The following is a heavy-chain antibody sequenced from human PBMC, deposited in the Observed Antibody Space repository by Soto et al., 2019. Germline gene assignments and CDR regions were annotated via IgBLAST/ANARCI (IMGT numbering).Heavy chain of an antibody. D-gene: IGHD1-1*01. V-gene: IGHV4-28*01. CDR3: ARHMWKNGEIDY. Sequence: SETLSLTCAVSGYSISSSNWWGWIRQPPGKGLEWIGFIYYSGSTYYNPSLKSRVTISVDTSKNQFSLKLSSVTAADTAVYYCARHMWKNGEIDYWGQGTLVTVSS. CDR2: IYYSGST. CDR1: GYSISSSNW. J-gene: IGHJ4*02.